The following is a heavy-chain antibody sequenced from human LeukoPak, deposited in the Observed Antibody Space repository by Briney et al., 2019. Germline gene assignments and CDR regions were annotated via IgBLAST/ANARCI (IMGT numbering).Heavy chain of an antibody. V-gene: IGHV3-53*01. CDR1: GFTVSSNY. CDR3: ARIRGSWYVADY. Sequence: PGGSLRLSCAASGFTVSSNYMSWVRQAPGKGLEWVSVIYSGGSTYYADSVKGRFTISRDDSKNTLYLQMNSLRAEDTAVYYCARIRGSWYVADYWGQGTLVTVSS. J-gene: IGHJ4*02. CDR2: IYSGGST. D-gene: IGHD6-13*01.